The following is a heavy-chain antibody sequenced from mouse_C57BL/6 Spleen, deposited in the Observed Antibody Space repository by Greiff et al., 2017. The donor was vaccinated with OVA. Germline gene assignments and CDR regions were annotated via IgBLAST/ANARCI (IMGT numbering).Heavy chain of an antibody. Sequence: QVQLQQPGAELVKPGASVKLSCKASGYTFTSYWMHWVKQRPGRGLEWIGRIDPNSGGTKYNEKFKSKATLTVDKPSSTAYMQLSSLTSEDSAVDYCARSYDYDEGFAYWGQGTLVTVSA. V-gene: IGHV1-72*01. J-gene: IGHJ3*01. CDR1: GYTFTSYW. CDR3: ARSYDYDEGFAY. D-gene: IGHD2-4*01. CDR2: IDPNSGGT.